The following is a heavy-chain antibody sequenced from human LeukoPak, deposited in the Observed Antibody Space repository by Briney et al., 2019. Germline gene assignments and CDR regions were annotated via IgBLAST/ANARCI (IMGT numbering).Heavy chain of an antibody. CDR2: IYHSGST. D-gene: IGHD6-19*01. J-gene: IGHJ4*02. CDR1: GYSISSGYY. Sequence: PSETLSLTCAVSGYSISSGYYWGWIRQPPGKGLEWIASIYHSGSTYYNPSLKSRVTISVDTSKNQFSLKLSSVTAADTAVYYCARHGVAGTPYYFDYWGQGTLVIVSS. CDR3: ARHGVAGTPYYFDY. V-gene: IGHV4-38-2*01.